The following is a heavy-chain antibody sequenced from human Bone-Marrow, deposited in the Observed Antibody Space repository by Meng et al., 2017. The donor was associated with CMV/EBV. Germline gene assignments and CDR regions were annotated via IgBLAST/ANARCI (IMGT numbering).Heavy chain of an antibody. CDR2: IYYSGST. CDR3: ARGVAVADYYYGMDV. D-gene: IGHD6-19*01. Sequence: SETLSLTCTVSGGSISSYYWSWIRQPPGKGLEWIGYIYYSGSTNYNPSLKSRLNISVDTSKNQFSLKLSSVTAADTAVYYCARGVAVADYYYGMDVWGQGTTATVSS. V-gene: IGHV4-59*01. CDR1: GGSISSYY. J-gene: IGHJ6*02.